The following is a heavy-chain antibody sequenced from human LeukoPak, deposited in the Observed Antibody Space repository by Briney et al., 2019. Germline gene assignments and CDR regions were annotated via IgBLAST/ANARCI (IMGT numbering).Heavy chain of an antibody. D-gene: IGHD4-11*01. V-gene: IGHV1-69*13. CDR3: ASGAHDYILDY. CDR2: ITPLFGTA. Sequence: GASVKVSCKASGGTFSRYTISWVRQRPGQGLEWMGGITPLFGTANYAQKFQGRVTITADESASTAYMELSSLRSEDTAVYYCASGAHDYILDYWGQGTLVTVSS. J-gene: IGHJ4*02. CDR1: GGTFSRYT.